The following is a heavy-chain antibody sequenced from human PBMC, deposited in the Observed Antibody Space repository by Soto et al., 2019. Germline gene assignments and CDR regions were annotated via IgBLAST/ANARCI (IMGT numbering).Heavy chain of an antibody. J-gene: IGHJ4*02. Sequence: SETLSLTCTVSGEYISSGYHWAWIRQPPGKGLEWIGDITDSGSINYNPSLKSRVTISVDTSKNQFFLKMSSVTAADTAVYYCARGRGIALWGQGTRVTVSS. CDR3: ARGRGIAL. CDR2: ITDSGSI. CDR1: GEYISSGYH. V-gene: IGHV4-38-2*02. D-gene: IGHD6-13*01.